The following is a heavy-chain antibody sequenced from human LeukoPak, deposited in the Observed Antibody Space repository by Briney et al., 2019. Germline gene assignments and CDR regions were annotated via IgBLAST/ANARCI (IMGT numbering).Heavy chain of an antibody. CDR1: GGTFSSSA. Sequence: GASVKVSCKASGGTFSSSAISWVRQAPGQGLEWMGGIIPIFGTANYAQKFQGRVTITTDESTSTAYMELSSLRSEDTAVYYCARGDYGDLFFDYWGQGTLVTVSS. V-gene: IGHV1-69*05. CDR2: IIPIFGTA. D-gene: IGHD4-17*01. CDR3: ARGDYGDLFFDY. J-gene: IGHJ4*02.